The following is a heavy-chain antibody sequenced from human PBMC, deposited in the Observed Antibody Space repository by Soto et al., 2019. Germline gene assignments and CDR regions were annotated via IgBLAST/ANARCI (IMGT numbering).Heavy chain of an antibody. V-gene: IGHV4-39*01. CDR3: ARLHELLSYYFDH. J-gene: IGHJ4*02. CDR2: IYYSGST. CDR1: GGSISSSSYY. Sequence: QLQLQESGPVLVNPSETLSLTCTVSGGSISSSSYYWGWIRQPPGKGLEWLGGIYYSGSTYYNPSLKRRVTISVDTSNNQFSMKLSFVPAADTAVYYCARLHELLSYYFDHWGQGTLVTVSS. D-gene: IGHD3-10*01.